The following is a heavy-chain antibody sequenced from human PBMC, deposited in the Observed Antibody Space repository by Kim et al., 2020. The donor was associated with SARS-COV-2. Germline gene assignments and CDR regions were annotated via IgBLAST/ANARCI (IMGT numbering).Heavy chain of an antibody. CDR2: MNPNSGNT. J-gene: IGHJ5*02. D-gene: IGHD3-10*01. V-gene: IGHV1-8*01. Sequence: ASVKVSCKASGYTFTSYDINWVRQATGQGLEWMGWMNPNSGNTGYAQKFQGRVTMTRNTSISTAYMELSSLRSEDTAVYYCARGGAPGGVLLWFGYQNWFDPWGQGTLVTVSS. CDR3: ARGGAPGGVLLWFGYQNWFDP. CDR1: GYTFTSYD.